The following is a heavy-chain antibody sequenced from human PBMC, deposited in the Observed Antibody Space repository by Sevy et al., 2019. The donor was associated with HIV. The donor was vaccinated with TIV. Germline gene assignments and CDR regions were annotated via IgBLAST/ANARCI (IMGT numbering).Heavy chain of an antibody. CDR3: ARCRSPYGDYATGSFDY. CDR2: LFYSGST. CDR1: GGSVSTDSYY. J-gene: IGHJ4*02. Sequence: SETLSLTCTVSGGSVSTDSYYWSWIRQPPGKGLEWIGYLFYSGSTNYNPSLRSRVTISLTTSKNQFSLKLSSVTAADTAVYYCARCRSPYGDYATGSFDYWGQGALVTVSS. D-gene: IGHD4-17*01. V-gene: IGHV4-61*01.